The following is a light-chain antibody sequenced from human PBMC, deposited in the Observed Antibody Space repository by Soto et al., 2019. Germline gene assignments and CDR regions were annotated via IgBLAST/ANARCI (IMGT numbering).Light chain of an antibody. J-gene: IGLJ3*02. CDR3: AAWDDSLNGWV. Sequence: LTQPPSASGTPGQRVTISCSGSSSNIGSNTVNWYQQLPGTAPKLLIYSNNQRPSGVPDRFSGSKSGTSASLAISGLQSEDEADYYCAAWDDSLNGWVFGGGTKVTVL. V-gene: IGLV1-44*01. CDR1: SSNIGSNT. CDR2: SNN.